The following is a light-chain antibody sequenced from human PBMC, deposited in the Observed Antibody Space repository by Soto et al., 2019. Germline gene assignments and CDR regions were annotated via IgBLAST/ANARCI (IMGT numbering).Light chain of an antibody. J-gene: IGKJ4*01. CDR3: QQYGDSQLT. Sequence: EIVLTQSPGTLSLSPGERATLSCRASQGVSSSYLAWYQHRPGQAPRLLMSGASNRATSIPDRFSGSGSGTDFTLTISRLEPEDFAVYYCQQYGDSQLTFGGGTKVEIK. CDR1: QGVSSSY. CDR2: GAS. V-gene: IGKV3-20*01.